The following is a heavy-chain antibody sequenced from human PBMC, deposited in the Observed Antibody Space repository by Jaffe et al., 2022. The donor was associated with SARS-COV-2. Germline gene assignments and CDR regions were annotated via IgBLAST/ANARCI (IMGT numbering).Heavy chain of an antibody. J-gene: IGHJ4*02. CDR3: ARGPPHYDSSGYYPGDY. Sequence: EVQLVESGGGLVQPGGSLRLSCAASGITFSTYWMHWVRQTPGKGLVWVSRINSDGSTTSYADSVKGRFTISRDNAKNTLYLQMNSLTVEDTAVYYCARGPPHYDSSGYYPGDYWGQGTLVTVSS. D-gene: IGHD3-22*01. CDR1: GITFSTYW. V-gene: IGHV3-74*03. CDR2: INSDGSTT.